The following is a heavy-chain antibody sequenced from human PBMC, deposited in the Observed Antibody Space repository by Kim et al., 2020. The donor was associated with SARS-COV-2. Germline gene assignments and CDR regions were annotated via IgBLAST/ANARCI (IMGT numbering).Heavy chain of an antibody. CDR3: ARDLRGYYDFWSGYFDY. D-gene: IGHD3-3*01. J-gene: IGHJ4*02. Sequence: LKSRVTISVDTSKNQFSLKLSSVTAADTAVYYCARDLRGYYDFWSGYFDYWGQGTLVTVSS. V-gene: IGHV4-30-2*05.